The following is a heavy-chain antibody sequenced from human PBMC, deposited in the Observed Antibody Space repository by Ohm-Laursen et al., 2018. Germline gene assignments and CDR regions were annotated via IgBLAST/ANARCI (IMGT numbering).Heavy chain of an antibody. Sequence: SLRLSCAASGFTFSSHGMHWVRQAPGKGLEWVAVISYDGSNKYYADSVKGRFTISRDNAKNSLYLQMNSLRAEDTAVYYCARSGSTMSVGHWGQGTLVTVSS. CDR1: GFTFSSHG. CDR3: ARSGSTMSVGH. D-gene: IGHD3-22*01. CDR2: ISYDGSNK. V-gene: IGHV3-30*03. J-gene: IGHJ1*01.